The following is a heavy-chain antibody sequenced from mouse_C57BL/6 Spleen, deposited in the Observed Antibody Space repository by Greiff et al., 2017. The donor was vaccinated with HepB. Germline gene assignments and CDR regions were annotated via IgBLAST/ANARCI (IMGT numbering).Heavy chain of an antibody. D-gene: IGHD1-1*01. J-gene: IGHJ1*03. V-gene: IGHV1-53*01. CDR2: INPSNGGT. CDR1: GYTFTSYW. CDR3: ARKNYGSSPLWYFDV. Sequence: QVQLQQPGTELVKPGASVKLSCKASGYTFTSYWMHWVKQRPGQGLEWIGNINPSNGGTNYNEKFKSKATLTVDKSSSTAYMKLSSLTSEDSAVYYCARKNYGSSPLWYFDVWGTGTTVTVSS.